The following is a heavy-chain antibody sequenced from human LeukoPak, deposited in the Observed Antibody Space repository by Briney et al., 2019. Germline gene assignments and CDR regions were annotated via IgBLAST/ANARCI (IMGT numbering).Heavy chain of an antibody. CDR2: IYYCGYT. CDR1: GGSVSSGLYY. Sequence: SETLSLTCTISGGSVSSGLYYWSWIRQPPGKGLEWVGYIYYCGYTYYNPSLKSRVTISVDTSKNQFSLKLSSVTAADTAVYYCARDQISGSSGYYGDAFDIWGQGTMVTVSS. V-gene: IGHV4-30-4*01. J-gene: IGHJ3*02. D-gene: IGHD3-22*01. CDR3: ARDQISGSSGYYGDAFDI.